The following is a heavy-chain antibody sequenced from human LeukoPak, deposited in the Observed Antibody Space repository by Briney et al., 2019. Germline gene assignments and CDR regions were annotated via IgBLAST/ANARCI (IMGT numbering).Heavy chain of an antibody. CDR3: AKGCPGASCSEGRWFDP. CDR1: AFTFGSYA. J-gene: IGHJ5*02. CDR2: INGGGGNT. D-gene: IGHD2-2*01. V-gene: IGHV3-23*01. Sequence: PGGSLRLSCAASAFTFGSYAMSWVRQAPGEGLQWVSSINGGGGNTYYEDSVKGRFTISRDNSKNTLYLQMNSLRAEDTALYYCAKGCPGASCSEGRWFDPWGQGTLVTVSS.